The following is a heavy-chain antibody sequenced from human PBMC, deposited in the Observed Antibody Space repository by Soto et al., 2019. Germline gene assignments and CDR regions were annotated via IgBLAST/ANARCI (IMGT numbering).Heavy chain of an antibody. V-gene: IGHV4-59*01. CDR3: DSSGYYPYDY. D-gene: IGHD3-22*01. CDR2: IYYSGST. Sequence: PSETLSLTCTVSGGSISSYYWSWIRQPPGKGLEWIGYIYYSGSTNYNPSLKSRVTISVDTSKDQFSLKLSSVTAADTAVYYYDSSGYYPYDYWGQGTLVTVSS. J-gene: IGHJ4*02. CDR1: GGSISSYY.